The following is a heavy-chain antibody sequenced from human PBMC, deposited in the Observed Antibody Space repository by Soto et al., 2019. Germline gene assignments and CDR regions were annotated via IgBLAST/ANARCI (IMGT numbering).Heavy chain of an antibody. CDR1: GFTFSSYA. CDR3: ARESWGARSGRYNWFDP. V-gene: IGHV3-30-3*01. Sequence: GGSLRLSCAASGFTFSSYAMHWVRQAPGKGLEWVAVISYDGSNKYYADSVKGRFTISRDNSKNTLYLQMNSLRAEDTAVYYCARESWGARSGRYNWFDPWGQGTLVTVSS. CDR2: ISYDGSNK. D-gene: IGHD3-10*01. J-gene: IGHJ5*02.